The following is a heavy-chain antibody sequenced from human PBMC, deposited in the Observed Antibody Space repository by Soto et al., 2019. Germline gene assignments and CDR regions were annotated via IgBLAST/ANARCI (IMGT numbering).Heavy chain of an antibody. Sequence: QVQLVESGGGLVKPGGSLRLSCAASGFTFSDYYMSWIRQAPGKGLEWVSYISSSGSTIYYADSVKGRFTISRDNAXNXXYLQMNSLRAEDTAVYYCARVRYYDSGSSINWFDPWGQGTLVTVSS. CDR2: ISSSGSTI. J-gene: IGHJ5*02. CDR1: GFTFSDYY. D-gene: IGHD3-10*01. V-gene: IGHV3-11*01. CDR3: ARVRYYDSGSSINWFDP.